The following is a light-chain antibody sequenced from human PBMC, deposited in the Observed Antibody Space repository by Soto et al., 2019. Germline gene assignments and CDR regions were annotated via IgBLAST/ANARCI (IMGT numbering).Light chain of an antibody. CDR2: EGS. J-gene: IGLJ2*01. CDR1: SSDIGNYNL. CDR3: SSYASSSTLV. V-gene: IGLV2-23*01. Sequence: QSALTQPASVSGSPGQSITISCTGTSSDIGNYNLVSWYQQHPGKAPKLMIYEGSKRPSGVSNRFSGSKSGNTASLTISGLQAEDEDDYYCSSYASSSTLVFGGGTKLTVL.